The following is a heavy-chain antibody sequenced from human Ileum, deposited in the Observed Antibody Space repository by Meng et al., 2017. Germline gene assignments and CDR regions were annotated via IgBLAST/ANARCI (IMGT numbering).Heavy chain of an antibody. V-gene: IGHV3-11*01. J-gene: IGHJ4*02. CDR3: AKSPRGIDFDD. D-gene: IGHD3-10*01. Sequence: QVQLVESGGALVNPGGSLRLSCAASGFNFSDFYTGWVRQAPGKGLEFIAYISAIVNTYFADSFLGRVTVSRDNAQKVLYLQMTRMRAEDTAVYYCAKSPRGIDFDDWGQGILVTVSS. CDR1: GFNFSDFY. CDR2: ISAIVNT.